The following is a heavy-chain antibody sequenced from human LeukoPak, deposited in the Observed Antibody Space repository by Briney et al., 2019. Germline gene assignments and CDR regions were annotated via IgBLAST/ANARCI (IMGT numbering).Heavy chain of an antibody. Sequence: GRSLRLSCAASGFTFSSYGMHWVRQAPGKELEWVAVIWYDGSKKYYADSVKGRFTISRDDSKNTLYLQMNSLRAEDTAVYYCARDRYNGTSWYYFDYWGQGTLVTVSS. D-gene: IGHD1-26*01. CDR3: ARDRYNGTSWYYFDY. V-gene: IGHV3-33*01. CDR1: GFTFSSYG. CDR2: IWYDGSKK. J-gene: IGHJ4*02.